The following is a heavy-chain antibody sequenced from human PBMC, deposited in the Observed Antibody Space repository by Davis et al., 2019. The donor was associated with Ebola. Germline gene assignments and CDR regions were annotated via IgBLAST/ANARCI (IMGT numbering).Heavy chain of an antibody. J-gene: IGHJ4*02. D-gene: IGHD2-21*01. CDR1: GGTFSSYT. Sequence: AASVKVSCKASGGTFSSYTISWVRQAPGQGLEWMGRIIPILGIANYAQKFQGRVTITADKSTSTAYMELSSLRSEDTAVYFCARGGVAYSDLDYWGQGTLVAVSS. CDR3: ARGGVAYSDLDY. CDR2: IIPILGIA. V-gene: IGHV1-69*02.